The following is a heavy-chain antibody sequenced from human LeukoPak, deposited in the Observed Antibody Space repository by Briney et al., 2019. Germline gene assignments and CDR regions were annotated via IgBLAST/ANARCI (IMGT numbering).Heavy chain of an antibody. J-gene: IGHJ3*02. CDR3: AKDKHLRFVVTMGASDS. CDR1: GFTSSSYA. CDR2: ITGTTALT. Sequence: GGSLRLSCAASGFTSSSYAMTWVRQAPGKGLEWVSTITGTTALTYYADSVKGRFTISVDNSKNTLYLQMNSLRAEDTAMYYCAKDKHLRFVVTMGASDSWGQGTMVSVSS. D-gene: IGHD3-16*02. V-gene: IGHV3-23*01.